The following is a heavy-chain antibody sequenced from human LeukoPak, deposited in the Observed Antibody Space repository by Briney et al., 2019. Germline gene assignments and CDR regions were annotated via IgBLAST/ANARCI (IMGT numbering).Heavy chain of an antibody. V-gene: IGHV3-66*01. CDR3: VAVRAMGVDY. CDR1: GFTVSSNY. Sequence: GGSLRLSCAASGFTVSSNYMSWVRQAPGKGLEWVSVICSGGSTYYADSVKGRFTISRDNSKNTLYLQMNSLRAEDTAVYYCVAVRAMGVDYWGQGTLVTVSS. J-gene: IGHJ4*02. D-gene: IGHD3-10*01. CDR2: ICSGGST.